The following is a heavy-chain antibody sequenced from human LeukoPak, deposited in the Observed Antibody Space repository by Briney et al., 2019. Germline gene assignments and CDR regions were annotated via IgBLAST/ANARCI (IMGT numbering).Heavy chain of an antibody. CDR2: ISSSGSTI. CDR1: VFTFSDYY. V-gene: IGHV3-11*01. J-gene: IGHJ4*02. CDR3: AKITIFGVVKVDY. Sequence: GGSLRLSCAASVFTFSDYYMSWIRQAPGKGLEWVSYISSSGSTIYYADSVKGRFTISRDNAKNSLYLQMNSLRAEDTAVYYCAKITIFGVVKVDYWGQGTLVTVSS. D-gene: IGHD3-3*01.